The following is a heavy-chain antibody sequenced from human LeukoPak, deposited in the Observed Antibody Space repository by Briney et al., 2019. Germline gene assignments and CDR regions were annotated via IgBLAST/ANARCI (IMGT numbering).Heavy chain of an antibody. CDR1: GGTFISYA. D-gene: IGHD2-2*01. CDR3: AREGYCSSTSCLYYYYGMDV. J-gene: IGHJ6*02. V-gene: IGHV1-69*13. CDR2: IIPIFGTA. Sequence: SVKVSCKASGGTFISYAISWVRQAPGQGLEWMGGIIPIFGTANYAQKFQGRVTITADESTSTAYVELSSLRSEDTAVYYCAREGYCSSTSCLYYYYGMDVWGQGTTVTVSS.